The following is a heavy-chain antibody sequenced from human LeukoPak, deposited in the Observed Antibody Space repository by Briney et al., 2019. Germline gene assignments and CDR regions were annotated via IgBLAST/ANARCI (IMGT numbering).Heavy chain of an antibody. Sequence: PGGSLRLSCAASGFTFSSYAMSWVRQAPGKGLEWVSAISGSGGSTYYADSVKGRFTISRDNSKNTLYLQMSSLRAEDTAVYYCAKDRDYGDYVWYFDYWGQGTLVTVSS. V-gene: IGHV3-23*01. CDR3: AKDRDYGDYVWYFDY. D-gene: IGHD4-17*01. J-gene: IGHJ4*02. CDR1: GFTFSSYA. CDR2: ISGSGGST.